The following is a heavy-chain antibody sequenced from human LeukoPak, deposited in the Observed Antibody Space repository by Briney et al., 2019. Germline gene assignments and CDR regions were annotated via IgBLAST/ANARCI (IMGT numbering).Heavy chain of an antibody. CDR1: GGSISSGGYY. Sequence: PSETLSLTCTVSGGSISSGGYYWSWIRQHPGKGLEWIGYIYYSGSTYYNPSLKSRVTISVDTSKNQFSLKLSSVTAADTAVYYCARALEYYYYYYMDVWGKGTTVTVSS. CDR2: IYYSGST. J-gene: IGHJ6*03. D-gene: IGHD1-1*01. CDR3: ARALEYYYYYYMDV. V-gene: IGHV4-31*03.